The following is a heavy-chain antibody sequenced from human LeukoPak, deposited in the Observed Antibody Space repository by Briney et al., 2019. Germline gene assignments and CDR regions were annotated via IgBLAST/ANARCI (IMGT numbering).Heavy chain of an antibody. CDR3: AKGGRDMATITRFDY. J-gene: IGHJ4*02. V-gene: IGHV3-33*06. CDR1: GFTFSSYG. CDR2: IWYDGSNK. D-gene: IGHD5-24*01. Sequence: PGGSLRLSCAASGFTFSSYGMHWVRQAPGKGLEWVAVIWYDGSNKYYADSVKGRFTISRDNSKNTLYLQMNSLRAEDTAVYYCAKGGRDMATITRFDYWGQGTLVTVSS.